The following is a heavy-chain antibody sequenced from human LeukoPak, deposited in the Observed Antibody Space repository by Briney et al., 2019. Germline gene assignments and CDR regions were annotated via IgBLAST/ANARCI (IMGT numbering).Heavy chain of an antibody. Sequence: ASVKVSCKASGYTFTSYGISWVRQAPGQGLEWMGWISAYNGNTNYAQKLQGRVTVTTDTSTSTAYMELRSLRSDDTAVYYCARDLAYSSSWYFDYWGQGTLVTVSS. CDR3: ARDLAYSSSWYFDY. CDR2: ISAYNGNT. CDR1: GYTFTSYG. V-gene: IGHV1-18*01. J-gene: IGHJ4*02. D-gene: IGHD6-13*01.